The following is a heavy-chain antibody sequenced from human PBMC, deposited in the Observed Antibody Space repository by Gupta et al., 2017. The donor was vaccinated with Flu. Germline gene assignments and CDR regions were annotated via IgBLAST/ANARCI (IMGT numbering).Heavy chain of an antibody. V-gene: IGHV3-74*01. J-gene: IGHJ3*01. CDR3: ARDCADYYDLIDV. CDR2: INVDGSFT. CDR1: YW. D-gene: IGHD3-22*01. Sequence: YWMHWVRQPPGQGPEWVSRINVDGSFTSYADSVKGRFTVSRDNAYYTVYLDMRDLGPEDAAVYDGARDCADYYDLIDVWGLGTMVTIPS.